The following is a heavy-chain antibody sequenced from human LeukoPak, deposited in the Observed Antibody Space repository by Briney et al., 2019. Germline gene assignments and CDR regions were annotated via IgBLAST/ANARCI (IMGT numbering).Heavy chain of an antibody. Sequence: SQTLSLTCAISGDSVSSNSAAWNWIRQSPSRGLEWLGRTYYRSKWYNDYAVSAKSRITFIPDTSKNQFSLQLNSVTPEDTAVYYCARVADTGSWYFDLWGRGTLVTVSS. CDR2: TYYRSKWYN. D-gene: IGHD1-1*01. J-gene: IGHJ2*01. CDR3: ARVADTGSWYFDL. V-gene: IGHV6-1*01. CDR1: GDSVSSNSAA.